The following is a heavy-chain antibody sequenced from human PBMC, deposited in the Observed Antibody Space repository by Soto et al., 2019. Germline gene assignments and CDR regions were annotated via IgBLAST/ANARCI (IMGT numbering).Heavy chain of an antibody. CDR1: GFTFSDSY. CDR2: ITFSGNTV. J-gene: IGHJ6*02. V-gene: IGHV3-11*01. CDR3: ARVSWREKYGMDV. Sequence: GGSMRLSCAASGFTFSDSYMSWIRQAPGKGLEWISYITFSGNTVYYADSLKGRFTISRDNAKNSLYLQMNRLRAEDTAVYYCARVSWREKYGMDVWGQGTTVTVSS.